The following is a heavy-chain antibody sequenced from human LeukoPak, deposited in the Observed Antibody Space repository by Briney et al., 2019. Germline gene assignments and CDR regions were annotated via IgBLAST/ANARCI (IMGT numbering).Heavy chain of an antibody. V-gene: IGHV1-2*02. CDR2: INPNSGGT. J-gene: IGHJ6*02. D-gene: IGHD2-2*02. CDR1: GYTFTGYY. CDR3: ARAEYQLLYQYYYYGMDV. Sequence: ASVKVSCKASGYTFTGYYMHWVRQAPGQGLEWMGWINPNSGGTNYAQKFQGRVTMTRDTPISTAYMELSRLRSDDTAVYYCARAEYQLLYQYYYYGMDVWGQGTTVTVSS.